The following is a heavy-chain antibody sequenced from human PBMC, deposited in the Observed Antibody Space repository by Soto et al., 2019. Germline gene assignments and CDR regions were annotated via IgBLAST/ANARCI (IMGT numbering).Heavy chain of an antibody. J-gene: IGHJ4*02. CDR3: GKVPDGVSSNSPYY. V-gene: IGHV3-23*01. Sequence: EVQLLESGGGLVQPGESLKLACAVSGFPFRKYAMSWVRQAPGKGLEWVSTTGGGIGPYYADSVKGRFTISRDLSKNTLYLQMNSLRADDTAVYYCGKVPDGVSSNSPYYWGQGTLVTVSS. D-gene: IGHD4-4*01. CDR1: GFPFRKYA. CDR2: TGGGIGP.